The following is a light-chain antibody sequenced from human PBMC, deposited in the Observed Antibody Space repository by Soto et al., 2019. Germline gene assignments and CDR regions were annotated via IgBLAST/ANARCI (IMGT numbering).Light chain of an antibody. V-gene: IGLV1-40*01. CDR2: GNS. J-gene: IGLJ3*02. CDR3: QSYDSSLSGAWV. Sequence: QSVLTQPPSVSGAPGQRVTISCTGSSSNIGAGYDVHWYQQLPGTAPKLLIYGNSNRPSGVPDRFSGSKSDTSASLAITGLQAEDEAEDYCQSYDSSLSGAWVFGGGTQLTVL. CDR1: SSNIGAGYD.